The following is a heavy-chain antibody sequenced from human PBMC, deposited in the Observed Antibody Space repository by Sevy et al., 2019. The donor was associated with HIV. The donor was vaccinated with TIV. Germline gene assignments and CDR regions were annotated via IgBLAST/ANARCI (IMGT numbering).Heavy chain of an antibody. V-gene: IGHV3-30-3*01. CDR1: GFTFSSYA. D-gene: IGHD6-19*01. Sequence: GSLRLSCAASGFTFSSYAMHWVRQAPGKGLEWVAVISYDGSNKYYADSVKGRFTISRDNSKNTLYLQMNSLRAEDTAVYYCARDGEQWLVRYFDYWGQGTLVTVSS. CDR3: ARDGEQWLVRYFDY. J-gene: IGHJ4*02. CDR2: ISYDGSNK.